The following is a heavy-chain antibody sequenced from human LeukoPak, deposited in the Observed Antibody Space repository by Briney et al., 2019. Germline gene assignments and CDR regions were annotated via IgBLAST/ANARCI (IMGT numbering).Heavy chain of an antibody. CDR2: IYYSGST. D-gene: IGHD6-13*01. J-gene: IGHJ4*02. CDR1: GGSISSGDYY. V-gene: IGHV4-30-4*08. Sequence: SSETLSLTCTVSGGSISSGDYYWSWIRQPPGKGLEWIGYIYYSGSTYYNPSLKSRVTISVDTSKNQFSLKLSSVTAADTAVYYCAREIAAAGHPYFDYWGQGTLVTVSS. CDR3: AREIAAAGHPYFDY.